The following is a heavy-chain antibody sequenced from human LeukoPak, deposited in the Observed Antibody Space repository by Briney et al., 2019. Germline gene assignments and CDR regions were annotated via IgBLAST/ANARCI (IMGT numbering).Heavy chain of an antibody. D-gene: IGHD2-2*01. J-gene: IGHJ4*02. Sequence: GGSLRLSCAASGFTFSSYAMSWVRQAPGKGLEWVSSITESGAYTYYADSVKGRFTISRDNSKNTLYLQMNSLRAEDTAVYYCAKVPTGVVSGYYFDYWGQGTLVTVSS. CDR1: GFTFSSYA. V-gene: IGHV3-23*01. CDR2: ITESGAYT. CDR3: AKVPTGVVSGYYFDY.